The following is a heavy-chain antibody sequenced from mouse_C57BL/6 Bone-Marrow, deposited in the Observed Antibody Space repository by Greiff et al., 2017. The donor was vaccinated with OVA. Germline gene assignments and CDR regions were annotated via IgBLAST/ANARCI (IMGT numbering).Heavy chain of an antibody. CDR2: IDPSDSYT. CDR1: GYTFTSYW. Sequence: QVQLQQPGAELVKPGASVKLSCKASGYTFTSYWMQWVKQRPGQGLEWIGEIDPSDSYTNYNQKFKGKATLTVDTSSSTAYMQLSSLTSEDSAVYYCARREDGYFSFDYWGQGTTLTVSS. J-gene: IGHJ2*01. V-gene: IGHV1-50*01. D-gene: IGHD2-3*01. CDR3: ARREDGYFSFDY.